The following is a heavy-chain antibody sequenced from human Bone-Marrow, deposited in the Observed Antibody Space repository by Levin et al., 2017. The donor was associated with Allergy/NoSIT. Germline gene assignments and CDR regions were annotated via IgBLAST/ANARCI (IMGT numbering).Heavy chain of an antibody. D-gene: IGHD1-26*01. CDR1: GFTINSNY. Sequence: QTGGSLRLSCAASGFTINSNYMTWVRQAPGKGLEWVSIMYDDGRTWYGDSVKGRFTFSRDNSKNTLYLYLNGLRADDTALYHCAGGRIVGVPDYWGQGTLVTVSS. J-gene: IGHJ4*02. CDR3: AGGRIVGVPDY. CDR2: MYDDGRT. V-gene: IGHV3-53*01.